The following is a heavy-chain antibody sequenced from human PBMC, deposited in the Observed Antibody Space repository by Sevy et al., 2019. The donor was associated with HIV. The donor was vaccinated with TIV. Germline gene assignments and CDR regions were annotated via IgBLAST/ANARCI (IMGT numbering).Heavy chain of an antibody. J-gene: IGHJ4*02. CDR1: GYTFTSYG. Sequence: ASVKVSCKASGYTFTSYGINWVRQAPGQGLEWMGWINTNTGNPTYVQAFTGRFVFSLDTSVTTAYLQISSLKAEDTAVYYFARELGPFDYWGQGTLVTVSS. D-gene: IGHD6-13*01. CDR2: INTNTGNP. CDR3: ARELGPFDY. V-gene: IGHV7-4-1*02.